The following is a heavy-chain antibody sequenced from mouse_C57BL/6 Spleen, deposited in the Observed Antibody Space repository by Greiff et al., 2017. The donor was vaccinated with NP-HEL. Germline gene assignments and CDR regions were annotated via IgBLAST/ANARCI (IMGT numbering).Heavy chain of an antibody. CDR1: GFTFSSYA. V-gene: IGHV5-9-1*02. J-gene: IGHJ3*01. Sequence: DVHLVESGEGLVKPGGSLKLSCAASGFTFSSYAMSWVRQTPEKRLEWVAYISSGGDYIYYADTVKGRFTISRDNARNTLYLQMSSLKSEDTAMYYCTRGSPYDYGFAYWGQGTLVTVSA. D-gene: IGHD2-4*01. CDR3: TRGSPYDYGFAY. CDR2: ISSGGDYI.